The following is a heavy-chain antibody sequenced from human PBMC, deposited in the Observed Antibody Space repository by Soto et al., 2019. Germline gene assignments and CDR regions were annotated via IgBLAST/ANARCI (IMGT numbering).Heavy chain of an antibody. CDR3: ARGEGLHLGELSFRNYYYYYMDV. V-gene: IGHV1-8*01. D-gene: IGHD3-16*02. J-gene: IGHJ6*03. CDR2: MNPNSGNT. CDR1: GYTFTSYD. Sequence: ASVKVSCKASGYTFTSYDINWVRQATGQGLEWMGWMNPNSGNTGYAQKFQGRVTMTRNTSISTAYMELGSLRSEDTAVYYCARGEGLHLGELSFRNYYYYYMDVWGKGTTVTVSS.